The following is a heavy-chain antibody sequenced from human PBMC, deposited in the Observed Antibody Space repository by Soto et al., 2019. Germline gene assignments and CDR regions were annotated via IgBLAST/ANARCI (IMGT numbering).Heavy chain of an antibody. V-gene: IGHV3-64D*06. CDR1: GFSFSSYS. D-gene: IGHD6-6*01. Sequence: EVQLVESGEGLVQPGGSLRLSCAASGFSFSSYSMHWLRQAPGKGLEAVSAISDDGGSTHDADSVKGRFTISRDNSKNTVSLQMNSLRVDDTAVYYCASSSRKDYYFAMDAWGQGTTVIVSS. CDR3: ASSSRKDYYFAMDA. J-gene: IGHJ6*02. CDR2: ISDDGGST.